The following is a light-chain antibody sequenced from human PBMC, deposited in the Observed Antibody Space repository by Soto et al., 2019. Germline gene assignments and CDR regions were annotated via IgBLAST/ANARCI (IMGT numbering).Light chain of an antibody. V-gene: IGLV2-8*01. CDR1: SSDVGGYND. J-gene: IGLJ3*02. CDR2: EVT. Sequence: QSVLTQPPSASGSPGQSVAISCTGTSSDVGGYNDVSWYQQHPGKAPKLMIYEVTTRPSGVPDRFSGSKSGNTASLTVSGLQAEDEADYYCSSHAGINNVVFGGGTKVTVL. CDR3: SSHAGINNVV.